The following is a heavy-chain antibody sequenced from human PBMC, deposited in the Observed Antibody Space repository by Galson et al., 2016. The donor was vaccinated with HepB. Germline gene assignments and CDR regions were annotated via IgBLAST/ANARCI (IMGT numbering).Heavy chain of an antibody. CDR3: TKGSGYNLH. J-gene: IGHJ4*02. Sequence: ETLSLACAVTGDSSYSSYWSWNRQPPGKVLGWRGNNYFIGITNQNPSLKSRITISPDRAKTQISPRVNSVTAADTAMYYWTKGSGYNLHWGQVTLCTVSP. CDR2: NYFIGIT. D-gene: IGHD5-24*01. V-gene: IGHV4-59*01. CDR1: GDSSYSSY.